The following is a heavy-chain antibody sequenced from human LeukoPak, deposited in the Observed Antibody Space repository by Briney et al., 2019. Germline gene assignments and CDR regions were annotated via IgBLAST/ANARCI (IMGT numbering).Heavy chain of an antibody. V-gene: IGHV3-48*02. CDR2: ISHNSRTM. CDR3: VRGYPLGVATFDS. Sequence: GGSLRLSCAASGFTFSSYSMNWVRQAPGKGLEWVSYISHNSRTMHYADSVKGRLTISRGDAKNSLFLQMNSLRDEDTAVYYCVRGYPLGVATFDSWGQGTLVIVSS. J-gene: IGHJ4*02. CDR1: GFTFSSYS. D-gene: IGHD3-10*01.